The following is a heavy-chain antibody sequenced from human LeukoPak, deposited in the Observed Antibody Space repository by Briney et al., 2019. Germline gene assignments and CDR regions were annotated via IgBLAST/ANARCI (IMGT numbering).Heavy chain of an antibody. CDR1: GFTFSSYS. Sequence: GGSLRLSCAASGFTFSSYSMNWVRQAPGKGLEWVSYISSSSSTIYYADSVKGRFTISRDNAKNSLYLQMNSLRAEDTAVYYCARSNYYDSSGYPHDYWGQGTLVTVSS. CDR2: ISSSSSTI. D-gene: IGHD3-22*01. V-gene: IGHV3-48*01. CDR3: ARSNYYDSSGYPHDY. J-gene: IGHJ4*02.